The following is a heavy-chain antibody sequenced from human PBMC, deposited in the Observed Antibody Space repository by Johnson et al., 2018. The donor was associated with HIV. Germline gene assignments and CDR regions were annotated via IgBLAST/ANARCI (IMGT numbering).Heavy chain of an antibody. V-gene: IGHV3-7*03. J-gene: IGHJ3*02. Sequence: VQLVESGGGLVKPGGSLRLSCAASGFTFGDYYMSWIRQAPGKGLEWVANIKQDGSEKYYVDSVKGRFTISRDNAKNSLYVQMNSLRAEDTAVYYCAKNREMATIRGAFDIWGQGTMVTVSS. CDR2: IKQDGSEK. CDR1: GFTFGDYY. CDR3: AKNREMATIRGAFDI. D-gene: IGHD5-24*01.